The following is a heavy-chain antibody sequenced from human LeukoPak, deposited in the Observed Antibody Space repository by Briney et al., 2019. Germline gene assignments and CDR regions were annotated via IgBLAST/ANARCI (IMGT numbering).Heavy chain of an antibody. D-gene: IGHD3-22*01. J-gene: IGHJ5*02. CDR2: IYYSGST. Sequence: PSETLSLTCTVSGGSISSSSYYWGWIRQPPGKGLEWIGSIYYSGSTYYNPSLKSRVTISVDTSKNQFSLKLSSVTAADTAVYYCASHRASSGYYLNWFDPWGQGTLVTVSS. V-gene: IGHV4-39*07. CDR3: ASHRASSGYYLNWFDP. CDR1: GGSISSSSYY.